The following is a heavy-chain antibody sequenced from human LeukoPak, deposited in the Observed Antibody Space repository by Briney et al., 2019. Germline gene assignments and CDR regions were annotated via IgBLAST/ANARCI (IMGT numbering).Heavy chain of an antibody. CDR3: AKNVYWWELLLFDY. D-gene: IGHD1-26*01. CDR1: GFTFSSYA. CDR2: ISGSGGST. Sequence: PGGSLRLSCAASGFTFSSYAMSWARQAPGKGLEWVSAISGSGGSTYYADSVKGRFTISRDNSKNTLYLQMNSLRAEDTAVYYCAKNVYWWELLLFDYWGQGTLVTVSS. J-gene: IGHJ4*02. V-gene: IGHV3-23*01.